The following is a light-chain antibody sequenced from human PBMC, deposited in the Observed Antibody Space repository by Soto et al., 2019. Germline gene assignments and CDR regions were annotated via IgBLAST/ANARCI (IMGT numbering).Light chain of an antibody. CDR1: HSVSSN. CDR2: GAS. CDR3: QQYVSSLWT. V-gene: IGKV3-20*01. Sequence: EIVMTQSPATLSVSPGERATLSCRASHSVSSNLAWYQQKPGQAPRLLIYGASSRATGIPDRFSGSGSGTDFTLTIWSLEPEDFAVYYCQQYVSSLWTFGQGTKVDIK. J-gene: IGKJ1*01.